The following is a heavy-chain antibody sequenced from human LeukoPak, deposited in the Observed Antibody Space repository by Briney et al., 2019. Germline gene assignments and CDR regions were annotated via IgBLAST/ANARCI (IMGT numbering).Heavy chain of an antibody. Sequence: SETLSLTCAVYGGSFSGYYWSWIRQPPGKGLEWIGEINHSGSTNYNPSLKSRVTISVDTSKNQFSLKLSSVTAADTAVYYCARLPLLSNRYFDWLGAYYYYMDVWGKGTTVTISS. CDR3: ARLPLLSNRYFDWLGAYYYYMDV. CDR2: INHSGST. CDR1: GGSFSGYY. D-gene: IGHD3-9*01. J-gene: IGHJ6*03. V-gene: IGHV4-34*01.